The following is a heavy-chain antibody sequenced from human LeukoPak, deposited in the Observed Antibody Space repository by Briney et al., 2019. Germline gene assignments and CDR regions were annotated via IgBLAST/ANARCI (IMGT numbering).Heavy chain of an antibody. J-gene: IGHJ4*02. V-gene: IGHV4-59*01. CDR3: ARDLWFGELSD. CDR1: VGSISSYY. D-gene: IGHD3-10*01. Sequence: SETLSLTCTVSVGSISSYYWSWIRQPPGKGLEWIGYIYYSGSTNYNPSLKSRVTISVDTSKNQFSLKLSSVTAADTAVYYCARDLWFGELSDWGQGTLVTVSS. CDR2: IYYSGST.